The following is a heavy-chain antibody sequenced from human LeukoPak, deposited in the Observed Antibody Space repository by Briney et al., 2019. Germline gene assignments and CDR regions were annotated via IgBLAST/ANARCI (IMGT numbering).Heavy chain of an antibody. Sequence: ASVNVSCKACGYIFTGYYMHGVRQAPGQGREWMVWLNPNSGGTNYAQKFQGRVTMTRDTSISTAYMELSRLRTDDTAVYYCAISLYNWNYEIYYYGMDVWGQGTTVTVSS. CDR1: GYIFTGYY. D-gene: IGHD1-7*01. CDR3: AISLYNWNYEIYYYGMDV. V-gene: IGHV1-2*02. CDR2: LNPNSGGT. J-gene: IGHJ6*02.